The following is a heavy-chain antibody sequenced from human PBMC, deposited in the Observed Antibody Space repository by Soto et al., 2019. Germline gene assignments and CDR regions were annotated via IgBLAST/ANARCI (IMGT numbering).Heavy chain of an antibody. CDR1: GGTFSSYA. Sequence: SVKVSCKASGGTFSSYAISWVRQAPGQGLECMGGIIPVFGTANYAQKFQGRVTITADESTSTAYMELSSLRSEDTAVYYCARNSGGGSYLVFHYYYGMDVWGQGTTVSVSS. D-gene: IGHD1-26*01. V-gene: IGHV1-69*13. CDR3: ARNSGGGSYLVFHYYYGMDV. CDR2: IIPVFGTA. J-gene: IGHJ6*02.